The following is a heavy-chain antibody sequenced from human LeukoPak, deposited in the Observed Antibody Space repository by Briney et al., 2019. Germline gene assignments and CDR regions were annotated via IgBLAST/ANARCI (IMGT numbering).Heavy chain of an antibody. V-gene: IGHV1-69*05. J-gene: IGHJ4*02. CDR2: IIPIFGTA. Sequence: SVKVSCKASGGTFSSYAISWVRQARGQGLEWMGRIIPIFGTANYAQKFQGRVTITTDGSTSTAYMELSSLRSEDTAVYYCAVSRADSCGYYSDYWGQGTLVTVSS. CDR1: GGTFSSYA. CDR3: AVSRADSCGYYSDY. D-gene: IGHD3-22*01.